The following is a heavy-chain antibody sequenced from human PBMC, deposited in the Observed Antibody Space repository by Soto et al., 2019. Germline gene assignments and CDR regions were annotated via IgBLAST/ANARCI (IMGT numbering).Heavy chain of an antibody. CDR1: GGSISSSNW. Sequence: SETLSLTCAVSGGSISSSNWWSWVRQPPGKGLEWIGEIYHSGSTNYNPSLKSRVTISVDKSKNQFSLKLSSVTAADTAVYYCARDSLGSGYHHYYYGMDVWGQGTTVTVSS. J-gene: IGHJ6*02. V-gene: IGHV4-4*02. CDR2: IYHSGST. CDR3: ARDSLGSGYHHYYYGMDV. D-gene: IGHD3-22*01.